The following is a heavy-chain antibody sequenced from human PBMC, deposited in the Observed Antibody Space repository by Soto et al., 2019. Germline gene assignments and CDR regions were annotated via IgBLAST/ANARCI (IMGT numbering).Heavy chain of an antibody. Sequence: SETLSLTCTVSGGSISSSSYYWGWIRQPPGKGLEWIGSIYYSGSTYYNPSLKSRVTISVDTSKNQFSLKLSSVTAADTAVYYCASVGYCSSTSCYVYYYYMDVWGKGTTVTVSS. CDR1: GGSISSSSYY. D-gene: IGHD2-2*01. CDR2: IYYSGST. V-gene: IGHV4-39*01. CDR3: ASVGYCSSTSCYVYYYYMDV. J-gene: IGHJ6*03.